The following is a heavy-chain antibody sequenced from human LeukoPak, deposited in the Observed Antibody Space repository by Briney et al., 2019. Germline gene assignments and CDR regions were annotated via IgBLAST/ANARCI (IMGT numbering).Heavy chain of an antibody. CDR2: IYTSGST. D-gene: IGHD2-2*01. Sequence: SETRSLTCTVSGGSISSYYWSWIRQPAGKGLEWIGRIYTSGSTNYNPSLKSRVTMSVDSSKNQFSLKLSSVTAADTAVYYCARATGCSSTSCYNWFDPWGQGTLVTVSS. CDR1: GGSISSYY. J-gene: IGHJ5*02. V-gene: IGHV4-4*07. CDR3: ARATGCSSTSCYNWFDP.